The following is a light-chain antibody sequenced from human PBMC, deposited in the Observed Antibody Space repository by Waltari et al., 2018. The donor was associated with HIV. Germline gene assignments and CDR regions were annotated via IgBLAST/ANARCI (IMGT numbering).Light chain of an antibody. CDR2: EDN. J-gene: IGLJ2*01. CDR1: SSDIGTYNH. Sequence: QSALTQPASMSGSPGQSITISCTGTSSDIGTYNHVSWYQQHPGQVPKLIICEDNKRPADTSSRFSGSKSGDTAFRTISGLQAEDEADYYCCSYTTSNTLVFGGGTKLTVL. V-gene: IGLV2-14*01. CDR3: CSYTTSNTLV.